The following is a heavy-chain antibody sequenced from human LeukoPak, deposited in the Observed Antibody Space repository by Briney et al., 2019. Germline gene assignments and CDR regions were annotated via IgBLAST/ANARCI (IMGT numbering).Heavy chain of an antibody. Sequence: GGSLRLSCAASGFTFSSYSMNWVRQAPGKGLEWVSGFNWNGGSTGYADSVKGRFTISRDNAKNSLYLQMNSLRAEDTALYYCARRWDSRFYFDYWGQGTLVTVSS. CDR1: GFTFSSYS. CDR3: ARRWDSRFYFDY. D-gene: IGHD1-26*01. V-gene: IGHV3-20*04. CDR2: FNWNGGST. J-gene: IGHJ4*02.